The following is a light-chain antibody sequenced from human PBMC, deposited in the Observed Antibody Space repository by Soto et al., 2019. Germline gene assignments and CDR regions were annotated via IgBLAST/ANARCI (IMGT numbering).Light chain of an antibody. Sequence: VVMTQTPLSLSVAPVQRSSISCKSIEILLHITGETFLFWYLQKPGQSPQLLIYEVSTRVSGVPDRFSGSGSGTDFTLEISRVETDDVGIYYCMQSTQLPPTFGQGTRLEIK. CDR2: EVS. J-gene: IGKJ5*01. CDR1: EILLHITGETF. V-gene: IGKV2D-29*02. CDR3: MQSTQLPPT.